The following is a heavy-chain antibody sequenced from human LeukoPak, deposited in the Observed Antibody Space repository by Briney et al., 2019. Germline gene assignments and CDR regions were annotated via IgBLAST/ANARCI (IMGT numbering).Heavy chain of an antibody. D-gene: IGHD6-19*01. J-gene: IGHJ3*02. CDR2: IYYSGST. CDR1: GGSISSYY. CDR3: ARGKRAVAGTIGAFDI. Sequence: PSETLSLTCTVSGGSISSYYWSWIRQPPGKGLEWIGYIYYSGSTNYNPSLKSRVTISVDTSKNQFSLKLSSVTAADTAVYYCARGKRAVAGTIGAFDIWGQGTMVTVSS. V-gene: IGHV4-59*12.